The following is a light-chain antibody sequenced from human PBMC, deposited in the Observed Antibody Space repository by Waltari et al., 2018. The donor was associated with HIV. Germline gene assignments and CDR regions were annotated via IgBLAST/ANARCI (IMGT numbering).Light chain of an antibody. J-gene: IGLJ2*01. CDR1: RSNIGSNS. V-gene: IGLV1-44*01. CDR2: SND. CDR3: SAWDDNLNAL. Sequence: QSVLIQPPSPSGTPGQRVTISCSGRRSNIGSNSVNWYRQCPGTAHKLLIYSNDRRPSGVPDRFSGSKSGTSASLVINGLQPEDEADYYCSAWDDNLNALFGGGTKLTVL.